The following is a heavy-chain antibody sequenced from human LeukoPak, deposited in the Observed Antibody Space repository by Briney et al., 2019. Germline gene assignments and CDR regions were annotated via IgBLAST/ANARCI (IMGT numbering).Heavy chain of an antibody. Sequence: GGSLRLSCGASGFTFSHHWMSWVRQAPGKGLEWMANISPDGSAKFHVDSVKGRFTISRDNAKNSLYLQMNSLRAEDTAIYYCTRVGYIDEGIDYWGQGTLVTVSS. J-gene: IGHJ4*02. CDR1: GFTFSHHW. CDR3: TRVGYIDEGIDY. D-gene: IGHD5-24*01. CDR2: ISPDGSAK. V-gene: IGHV3-7*04.